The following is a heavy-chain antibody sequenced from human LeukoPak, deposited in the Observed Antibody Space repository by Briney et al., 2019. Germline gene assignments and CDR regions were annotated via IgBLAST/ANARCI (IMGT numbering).Heavy chain of an antibody. V-gene: IGHV4-34*01. CDR1: GGSFSGYY. Sequence: PSETLSLTCAVYGGSFSGYYWSWIRQPPGKGLEWIGEINHSGSTNYNPSLRSRVTISVDTSKNQFSLKLSSVAAADTAVYYCARFRGYYYGSGTKYFYYGMDVWGQGTTVTVSS. CDR3: ARFRGYYYGSGTKYFYYGMDV. D-gene: IGHD3-10*01. CDR2: INHSGST. J-gene: IGHJ6*02.